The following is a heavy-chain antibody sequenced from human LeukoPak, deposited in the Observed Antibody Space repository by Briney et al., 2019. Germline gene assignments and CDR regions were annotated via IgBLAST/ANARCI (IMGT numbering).Heavy chain of an antibody. J-gene: IGHJ4*02. V-gene: IGHV1-8*02. CDR3: ARGLGDYNTDWFPVSGY. CDR1: GYTFTSYD. D-gene: IGHD3-9*01. CDR2: ISAYNGNT. Sequence: ASVKVSCKASGYTFTSYDINWVRQATGQGLEWMGWISAYNGNTNYAQKLQGRVTMTRDTSMSTAYMELNNLGSEDTAIYYCARGLGDYNTDWFPVSGYWGQGTPVTVSS.